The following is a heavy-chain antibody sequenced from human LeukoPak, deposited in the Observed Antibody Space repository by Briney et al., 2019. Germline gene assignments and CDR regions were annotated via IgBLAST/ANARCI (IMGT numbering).Heavy chain of an antibody. Sequence: TSETLSLTCTVSGGSISSGSYYWSWIRQPAGKGLEWIGRIFASGSTNYNPPLKSRVTISVDTSKNQFSLKLSSVTAADTAVYYCARDTQYSSSWYYYMDVWGKGTTVTVSS. D-gene: IGHD6-13*01. V-gene: IGHV4-61*02. CDR2: IFASGST. CDR3: ARDTQYSSSWYYYMDV. CDR1: GGSISSGSYY. J-gene: IGHJ6*03.